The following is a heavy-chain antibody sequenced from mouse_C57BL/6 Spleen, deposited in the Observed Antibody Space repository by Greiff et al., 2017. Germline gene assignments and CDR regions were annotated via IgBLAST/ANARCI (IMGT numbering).Heavy chain of an antibody. D-gene: IGHD1-1*01. V-gene: IGHV1-80*01. CDR2: IYPGDGDT. J-gene: IGHJ1*03. CDR1: GYAFSSYW. Sequence: QVQLQESGAELVKPGASVKISCKASGYAFSSYWMNWVKQRPGKGLEWIGQIYPGDGDTNYNGKFKGKATLTADKSSSTAYMQLSSLTSEDSAVYFCRVYYYGSPGYFDVWGTGTTVTVSS. CDR3: RVYYYGSPGYFDV.